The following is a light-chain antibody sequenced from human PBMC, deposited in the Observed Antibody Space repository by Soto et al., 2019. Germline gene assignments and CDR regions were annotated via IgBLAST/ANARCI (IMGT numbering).Light chain of an antibody. CDR3: CSYAGIYTFV. CDR2: DVS. CDR1: SSDVGDYNY. Sequence: QSALTQPRSVSGSPGQSVTVSCTGTSSDVGDYNYVSWYQQHPGKAPKLMIYDVSKRPSGVPDRFSGSKSGNTASLTISGLQAEDEADYYCCSYAGIYTFVFGTGTKLTVL. J-gene: IGLJ1*01. V-gene: IGLV2-11*01.